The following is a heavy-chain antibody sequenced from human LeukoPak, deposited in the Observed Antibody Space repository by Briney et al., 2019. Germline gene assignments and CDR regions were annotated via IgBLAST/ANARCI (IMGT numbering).Heavy chain of an antibody. Sequence: SETLSLTCTVSGGSISSYYWSWIRQPPGKGLEWIGYIYYSGSTNYNPSLKSRVTISVDTSKNQFSLNLKSVTAADTAVYYCARDYGDYQFDYWGQGTLVTVSS. V-gene: IGHV4-59*12. D-gene: IGHD4-17*01. CDR2: IYYSGST. J-gene: IGHJ4*02. CDR3: ARDYGDYQFDY. CDR1: GGSISSYY.